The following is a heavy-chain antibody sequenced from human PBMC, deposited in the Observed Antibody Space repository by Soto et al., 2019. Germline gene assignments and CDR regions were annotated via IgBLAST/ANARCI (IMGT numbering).Heavy chain of an antibody. D-gene: IGHD3-22*01. J-gene: IGHJ4*02. CDR2: ISGSGGST. CDR1: GFSFGSCA. Sequence: EVQLLESGGGLVQPGGSLRLSCAASGFSFGSCAMSWVRQAPGKGLEWVSTISGSGGSTYYASSVKGRFTISRDNSKNTLYLQMNSLRAEDTAVYYCAKDPGYDASGYYYDYWGQGTLVTVSS. V-gene: IGHV3-23*01. CDR3: AKDPGYDASGYYYDY.